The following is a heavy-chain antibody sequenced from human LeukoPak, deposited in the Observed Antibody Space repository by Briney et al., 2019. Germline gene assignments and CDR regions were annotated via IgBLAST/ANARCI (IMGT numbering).Heavy chain of an antibody. CDR1: GYTFTSYD. Sequence: ASVKVSCKASGYTFTSYDINWVRQATGQGLEWMGWMNPNSGNTGYAQKFQGRVTMTRNTSISTAYMELSSLRSEDTAVYYCARSIGGSYYYYYGMDVWGQGTTVTVSS. D-gene: IGHD3-16*01. CDR2: MNPNSGNT. V-gene: IGHV1-8*01. J-gene: IGHJ6*02. CDR3: ARSIGGSYYYYYGMDV.